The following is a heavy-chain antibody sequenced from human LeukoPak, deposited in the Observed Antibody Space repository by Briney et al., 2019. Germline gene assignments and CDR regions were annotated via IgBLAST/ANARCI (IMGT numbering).Heavy chain of an antibody. V-gene: IGHV4-59*01. CDR3: ARGGYSYSLDY. CDR2: FYYSGST. CDR1: SGSISSYY. D-gene: IGHD5-18*01. Sequence: PSETLSLTRSVSSGSISSYYWSWGWQPQGKGLEWIGYFYYSGSTKYNPVLKSRVTISVDTTENQSSLKLTSVTAADTAVYYGARGGYSYSLDYWGQGTLVTVSS. J-gene: IGHJ4*02.